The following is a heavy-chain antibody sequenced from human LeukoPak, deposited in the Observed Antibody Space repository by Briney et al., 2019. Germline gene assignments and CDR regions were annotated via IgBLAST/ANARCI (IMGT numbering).Heavy chain of an antibody. Sequence: PGGSLRLSCAASGFSFSDYYMGWIRQSPGKGLEWLSYISSSGNTVYHADSVKGRFTVSRDNAKNSLYMQMNSLRVEDTAVYYCARDLSFGRDHGNRFDPWGQGTLVTVSS. CDR2: ISSSGNTV. J-gene: IGHJ5*02. V-gene: IGHV3-11*04. CDR3: ARDLSFGRDHGNRFDP. CDR1: GFSFSDYY. D-gene: IGHD4-17*01.